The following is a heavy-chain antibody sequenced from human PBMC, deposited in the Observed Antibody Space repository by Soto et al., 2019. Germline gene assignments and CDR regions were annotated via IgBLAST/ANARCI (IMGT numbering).Heavy chain of an antibody. CDR2: ISNRGDT. D-gene: IGHD2-15*01. CDR3: AREPRYCRGGSCSITGDAFDI. V-gene: IGHV3-66*01. CDR1: GFIVSDTY. J-gene: IGHJ3*02. Sequence: GGSLRLSCAASGFIVSDTYMNWVRQAPGKGLEWVSVISNRGDTYYADSVKGRFSLSRDISTNTLHLQMNSLSAEDTAVYYCAREPRYCRGGSCSITGDAFDIWGQGTMVTV.